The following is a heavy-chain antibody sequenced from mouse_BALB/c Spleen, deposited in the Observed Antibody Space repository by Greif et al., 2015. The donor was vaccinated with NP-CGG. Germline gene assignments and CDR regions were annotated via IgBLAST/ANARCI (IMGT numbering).Heavy chain of an antibody. CDR2: ISSGSSTI. CDR1: GFTFSSFG. Sequence: EVKLMESGGGLVQPGGSRKLSCAASGFTFSSFGMHWVRQAPEKGLEWVAYISSGSSTIYYADTVKGRFTISRDNPKNTLFLQMTSLRSEDTAMYYCARNRYYYGSSEYYFDYWGQGTTLTVSS. CDR3: ARNRYYYGSSEYYFDY. D-gene: IGHD1-1*01. J-gene: IGHJ2*01. V-gene: IGHV5-17*02.